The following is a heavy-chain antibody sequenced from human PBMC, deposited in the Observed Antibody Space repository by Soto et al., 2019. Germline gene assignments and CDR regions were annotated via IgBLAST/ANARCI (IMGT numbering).Heavy chain of an antibody. CDR2: MKSKSEGETT. Sequence: PGGSLRLSCAASGFTFNNAWMGWVRQAPGQGLEWVGHMKSKSEGETTDYAAPVKGRFTISRDDSKNTVYLQMNSLTTEDTAVYYCTAQFYFDASGYSFDLWGQGTLVTVYS. CDR1: GFTFNNAW. J-gene: IGHJ4*02. CDR3: TAQFYFDASGYSFDL. D-gene: IGHD3-22*01. V-gene: IGHV3-15*01.